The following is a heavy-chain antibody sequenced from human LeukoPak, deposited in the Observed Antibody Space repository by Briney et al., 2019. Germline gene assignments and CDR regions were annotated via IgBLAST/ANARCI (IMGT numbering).Heavy chain of an antibody. Sequence: ASVKVSCKASGYTFTGYYMHWVRQAPGQGLEWMGRINLNSGGTNYAQKFQGRVTMTRDTSISTAYMELSRLRSDDTAVYYCARVLRYYDILTGYSRDFDYWGQGTLVTVSS. J-gene: IGHJ4*02. CDR3: ARVLRYYDILTGYSRDFDY. CDR2: INLNSGGT. V-gene: IGHV1-2*06. CDR1: GYTFTGYY. D-gene: IGHD3-9*01.